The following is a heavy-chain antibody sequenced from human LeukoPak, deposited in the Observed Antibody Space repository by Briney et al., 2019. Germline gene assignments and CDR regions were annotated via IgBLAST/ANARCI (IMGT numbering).Heavy chain of an antibody. V-gene: IGHV3-7*01. CDR2: IKQDGSEN. J-gene: IGHJ4*02. D-gene: IGHD3-22*01. Sequence: PGGSLRLSCAASGFPFSVYWMSWVRQAPGKGLEWVAHIKQDGSENTYMDSVKGRFTISRDNVENSFFLQMSSLRIEDTAVYYCVRGGKYYYDSNGYYPHFDYWGRGTLVTVSS. CDR3: VRGGKYYYDSNGYYPHFDY. CDR1: GFPFSVYW.